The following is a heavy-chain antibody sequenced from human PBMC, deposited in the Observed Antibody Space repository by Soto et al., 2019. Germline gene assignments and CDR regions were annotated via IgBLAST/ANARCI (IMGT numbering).Heavy chain of an antibody. CDR1: GYTFSFYS. CDR2: INPILSVS. D-gene: IGHD3-10*01. Sequence: QVQLVQSGAEVQKPGSSVKVSCKASGYTFSFYSINWVRQAPGLGLEWMGRINPILSVSNYAQKFQGRVTITADKSTSTAYMELSSLRSEDTAMYYCATNYGSGYRAFDYWGQGALVTVSS. J-gene: IGHJ4*02. CDR3: ATNYGSGYRAFDY. V-gene: IGHV1-69*02.